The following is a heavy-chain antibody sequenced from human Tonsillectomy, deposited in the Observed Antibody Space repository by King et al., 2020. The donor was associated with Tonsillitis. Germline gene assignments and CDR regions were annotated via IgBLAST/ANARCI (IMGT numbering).Heavy chain of an antibody. D-gene: IGHD2-15*01. Sequence: VPLQESGPGLVKPSQTLSLTCTVTGGSISSGSYYWSWIRQPAGKGLEWIGRISTSGSTNYNASLKSRVTMSVDTSKNQFSLKLSSVTAAGTATYYCARVVAEGFYYYYMDVWGIGTTVTVSS. CDR1: GGSISSGSYY. V-gene: IGHV4-61*02. CDR2: ISTSGST. CDR3: ARVVAEGFYYYYMDV. J-gene: IGHJ6*03.